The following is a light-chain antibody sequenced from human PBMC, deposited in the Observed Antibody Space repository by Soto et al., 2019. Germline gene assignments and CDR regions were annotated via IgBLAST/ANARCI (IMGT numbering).Light chain of an antibody. CDR1: QSVSSSY. CDR3: QQYGSSPYT. Sequence: EIVLTQSPGTLSLSPGERATLSCRASQSVSSSYLAWYQQKPGQAPRLLIYDASSRAPGIPDRFSGSGSGTDFTLTISRLEPEDFAVYFCQQYGSSPYTFGQGTKLEIK. CDR2: DAS. J-gene: IGKJ2*01. V-gene: IGKV3-20*01.